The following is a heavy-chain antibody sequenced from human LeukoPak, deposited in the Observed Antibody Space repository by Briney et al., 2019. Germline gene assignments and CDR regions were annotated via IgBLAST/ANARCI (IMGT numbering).Heavy chain of an antibody. CDR2: IYYSGST. J-gene: IGHJ4*02. V-gene: IGHV4-39*07. Sequence: SETLSLTCTVSGGSISSSSYYWGWIRQPPGKGLEWIGSIYYSGSTYYNPSLKSRVTISVDTSKNQFSLKLSSVTAADTAVYYCVRDDRAVAANIGYWGQGTLVTVSS. CDR3: VRDDRAVAANIGY. D-gene: IGHD2-15*01. CDR1: GGSISSSSYY.